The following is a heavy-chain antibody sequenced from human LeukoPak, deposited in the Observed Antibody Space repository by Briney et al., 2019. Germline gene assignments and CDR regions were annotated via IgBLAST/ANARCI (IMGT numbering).Heavy chain of an antibody. V-gene: IGHV4-39*01. J-gene: IGHJ5*02. CDR2: IYYSGST. CDR1: GDSLTSYY. D-gene: IGHD6-13*01. Sequence: SETLSLTCTVSGDSLTSYYWGWIRQPPGKGLEWIGSIYYSGSTYYNPSLKSRVTISVDTSKNQFSLKLTSVTAADTAVYYCARGLSSSWYWLDPWGQGTLVTVSS. CDR3: ARGLSSSWYWLDP.